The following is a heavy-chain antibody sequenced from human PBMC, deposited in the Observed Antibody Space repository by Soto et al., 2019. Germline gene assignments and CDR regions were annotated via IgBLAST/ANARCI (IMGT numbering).Heavy chain of an antibody. Sequence: ASVKVSCKASGGTFSSYAISWVRQAPGQGLEWMGGIIPIFGTANYAQKFQGRVTITADKSTSTAYMELSSLRSEDTAVYYCAIRITMIVVVRDYYGMDVWGQGTTVTVSS. CDR1: GGTFSSYA. CDR3: AIRITMIVVVRDYYGMDV. D-gene: IGHD3-22*01. V-gene: IGHV1-69*06. J-gene: IGHJ6*02. CDR2: IIPIFGTA.